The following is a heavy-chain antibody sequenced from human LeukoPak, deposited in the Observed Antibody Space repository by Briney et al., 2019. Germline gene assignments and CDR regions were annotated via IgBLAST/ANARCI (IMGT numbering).Heavy chain of an antibody. V-gene: IGHV1-8*01. J-gene: IGHJ4*02. CDR3: ARAAGATGNFDY. CDR2: MNPNSGNT. CDR1: GYTFTSYD. D-gene: IGHD1-26*01. Sequence: GASVKVSCKASGYTFTSYDINWVRQATGQGLEWMGWMNPNSGNTGYAQKLQGRVAMITDTSTSTAYMELRSLRSDDTAVYYCARAAGATGNFDYWGQGTLVTVSS.